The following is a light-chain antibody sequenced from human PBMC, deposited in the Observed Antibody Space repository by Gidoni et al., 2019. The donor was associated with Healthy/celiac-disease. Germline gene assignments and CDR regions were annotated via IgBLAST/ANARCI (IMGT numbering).Light chain of an antibody. V-gene: IGKV3-15*01. CDR3: QLYNNWPPLT. CDR1: QSVSSN. CDR2: GAS. Sequence: ELAMTQSPATLSVSPGARATPSCRASQSVSSNLAWSQQKPGQPPRLRIYGASTRATGIPARFNGSGSGTEFTLTIRSLQSEDFAINYCQLYNNWPPLTFGGKTRVEIK. J-gene: IGKJ4*01.